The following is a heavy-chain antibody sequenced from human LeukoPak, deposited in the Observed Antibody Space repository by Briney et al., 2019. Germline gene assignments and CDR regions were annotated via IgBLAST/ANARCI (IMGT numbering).Heavy chain of an antibody. CDR2: ISYDGVNK. CDR1: GFTISRYA. J-gene: IGHJ4*02. D-gene: IGHD5-24*01. V-gene: IGHV3-30*09. Sequence: PGGSPRLSCAASGFTISRYAMHWVRQAPGEGLEWVAVISYDGVNKYYADSVKGRFAISRDNSKNTLYLQMNSLRAEDTAVYFCTRVTDGEPPFDYWGQGTLVTVSS. CDR3: TRVTDGEPPFDY.